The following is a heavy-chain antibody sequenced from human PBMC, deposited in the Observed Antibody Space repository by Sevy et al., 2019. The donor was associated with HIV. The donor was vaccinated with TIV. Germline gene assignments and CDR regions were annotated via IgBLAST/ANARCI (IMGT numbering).Heavy chain of an antibody. CDR1: GFTFSSYD. CDR3: ARVVYYYDRTAPRVAQTRFDP. D-gene: IGHD3-22*01. V-gene: IGHV3-13*01. CDR2: ISTTGDT. J-gene: IGHJ5*02. Sequence: GRSLRLSCAASGFTFSSYDMHWVRQATGGGLEWVSGISTTGDTFYLGSVKGRFTISRENAKNSFYLQMNSLRAGDTAVYYCARVVYYYDRTAPRVAQTRFDPWGQGTLVTVSS.